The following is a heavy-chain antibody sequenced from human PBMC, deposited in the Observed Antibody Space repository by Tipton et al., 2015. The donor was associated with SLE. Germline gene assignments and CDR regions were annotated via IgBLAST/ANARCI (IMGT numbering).Heavy chain of an antibody. Sequence: TLSLTCTVSGASVTTSGYYWSWIRQPPGKGLEWIGYIYYSGSTNYNPSLKSRVTISVDTSKNQFSLKLSPVTAADTAVYYCAKHRYWFDPWGQGTLVTVSS. V-gene: IGHV4-61*08. CDR3: AKHRYWFDP. J-gene: IGHJ5*02. CDR1: GASVTTSGYY. CDR2: IYYSGST.